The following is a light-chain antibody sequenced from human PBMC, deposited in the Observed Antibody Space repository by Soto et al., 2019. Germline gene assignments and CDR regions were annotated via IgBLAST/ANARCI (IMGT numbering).Light chain of an antibody. Sequence: QSVLTQPRSVSGSPGQSVTISFTGTSIDVGDSDFVSWYQQHPGKAPKLMIYVVTKRPSGVPDRFSGSKSGNTASLTISGLQDEDEADYYCSSFAATHTYIFGTGTKVTVL. J-gene: IGLJ1*01. CDR3: SSFAATHTYI. CDR1: SIDVGDSDF. CDR2: VVT. V-gene: IGLV2-11*01.